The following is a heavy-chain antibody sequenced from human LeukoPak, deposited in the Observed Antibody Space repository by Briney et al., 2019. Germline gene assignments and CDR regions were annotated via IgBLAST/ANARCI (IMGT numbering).Heavy chain of an antibody. J-gene: IGHJ4*02. V-gene: IGHV3-23*01. CDR3: AKAGDYSYFDY. CDR2: ISGSGST. CDR1: GFAFNFFA. Sequence: GGSLRLSCAASGFAFNFFAMNWVRQAPGKGLEWVSDISGSGSTHYADSVKGRFTISRDNSKNTLYLQMNSLRAEDTAVYYCAKAGDYSYFDYWGQGTLVTVSS. D-gene: IGHD4-11*01.